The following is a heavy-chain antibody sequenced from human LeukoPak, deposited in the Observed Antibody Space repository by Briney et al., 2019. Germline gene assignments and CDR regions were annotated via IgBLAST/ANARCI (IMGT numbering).Heavy chain of an antibody. D-gene: IGHD5-18*01. V-gene: IGHV2-5*02. CDR1: GFSLSTSGVG. J-gene: IGHJ4*02. CDR2: IYWDDDK. Sequence: ESGPTLVNPTQTLTLTCTFSGFSLSTSGVGVGWIRQPPGKALAWLALIYWDDDKRYSPSLRSRLTITKDTSKNQVVLTMTNMDPVDTATYHCAHRRGPTLYSYGPFDYWGQGTLVTVSS. CDR3: AHRRGPTLYSYGPFDY.